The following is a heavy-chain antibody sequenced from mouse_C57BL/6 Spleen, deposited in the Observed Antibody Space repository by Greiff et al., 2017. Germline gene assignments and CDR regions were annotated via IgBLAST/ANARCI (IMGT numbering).Heavy chain of an antibody. Sequence: EVHLVESGGGLVKPGGSLKLSCAASGFTFSDYGMHWVRQAPEKGLEWVAYISSGSSTIYYADTVKGRFTISRDNAKNTLFLQMTSLRSEDTAMYYCARNGIMFDYWGQGTTLTVSS. CDR1: GFTFSDYG. V-gene: IGHV5-17*01. CDR2: ISSGSSTI. CDR3: ARNGIMFDY. D-gene: IGHD1-1*01. J-gene: IGHJ2*01.